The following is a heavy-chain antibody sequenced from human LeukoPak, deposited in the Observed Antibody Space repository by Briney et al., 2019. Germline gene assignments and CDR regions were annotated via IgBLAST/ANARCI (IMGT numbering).Heavy chain of an antibody. V-gene: IGHV4-61*02. CDR1: GGSISSGSYY. Sequence: SETLSLTCTVSGGSISSGSYYWSWIRQPAGKGLEWIGRIYTSGSTNYNPSLKRRVTISVDTSKNQFSLKLSSVTAADTAVYYCARERVGATGYWGQGTLVTVSS. J-gene: IGHJ4*02. D-gene: IGHD1-26*01. CDR2: IYTSGST. CDR3: ARERVGATGY.